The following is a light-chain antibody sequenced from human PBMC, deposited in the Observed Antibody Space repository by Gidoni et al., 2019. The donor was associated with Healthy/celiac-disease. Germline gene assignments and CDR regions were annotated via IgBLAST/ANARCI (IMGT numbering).Light chain of an antibody. V-gene: IGKV3-15*01. CDR3: QQYNNWPPWT. CDR1: QSVSSN. CDR2: GAS. Sequence: EIVMTQSPATLSVSPGERATLSCRASQSVSSNLAWYQQTPGQAPSLLIYGASIRATGIPARFSGSGSGTEFTLTISSLQSEDFAVYYCQQYNNWPPWTFGQGTKVEIK. J-gene: IGKJ1*01.